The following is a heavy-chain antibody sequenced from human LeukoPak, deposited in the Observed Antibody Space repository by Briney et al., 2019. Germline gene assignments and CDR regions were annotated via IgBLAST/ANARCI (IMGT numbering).Heavy chain of an antibody. Sequence: SETLSLTCTVSGDSISNYYWSWIRQPAGKELQWIGRFYISGSTNYKPSLKSRVTISVDKSKNQFSLKVRSVTAADTAVYYCARGEWLAGAFDYWGQGSLVTVSS. CDR1: GDSISNYY. CDR3: ARGEWLAGAFDY. CDR2: FYISGST. V-gene: IGHV4-4*07. J-gene: IGHJ4*02. D-gene: IGHD6-19*01.